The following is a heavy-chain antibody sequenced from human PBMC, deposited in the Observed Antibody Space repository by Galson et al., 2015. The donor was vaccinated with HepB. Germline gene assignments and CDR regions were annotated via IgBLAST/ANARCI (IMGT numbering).Heavy chain of an antibody. J-gene: IGHJ4*02. Sequence: SLRLSCAATGFTFSSYSMNWLRQAPGKGLEWVSFISSNSHYIYYRDSVKGRFTISRDNAKNSVYLQMNSLGVEDTAVYYCARSLLTIFAVFTRPPDYWGQGTLVTVSS. CDR2: ISSNSHYI. CDR3: ARSLLTIFAVFTRPPDY. V-gene: IGHV3-21*01. D-gene: IGHD5-24*01. CDR1: GFTFSSYS.